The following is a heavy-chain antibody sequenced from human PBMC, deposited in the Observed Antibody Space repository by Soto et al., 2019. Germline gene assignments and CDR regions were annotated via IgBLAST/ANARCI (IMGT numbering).Heavy chain of an antibody. J-gene: IGHJ6*03. Sequence: QVQLVQSGAEVRKPGASVKVSCKASGYTFSSFDINWVRQAAGHGLEWMGWMTPNSGHTGYAQKFQGRVTTARDTSTSTVYRERSSPASEDTAVYYCPRVVAEDSGSGSSGYMAVSGRGTTITVSS. CDR3: PRVVAEDSGSGSSGYMAV. V-gene: IGHV1-8*01. D-gene: IGHD3-10*01. CDR2: MTPNSGHT. CDR1: GYTFSSFD.